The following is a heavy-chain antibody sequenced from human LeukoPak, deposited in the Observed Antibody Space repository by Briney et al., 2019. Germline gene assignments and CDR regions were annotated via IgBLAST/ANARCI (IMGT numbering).Heavy chain of an antibody. CDR3: TRGLHALDI. Sequence: PGGSLRLSCAASGINFASHWMSWVRQAPGKGLEWVAKIKQDGSEKYYVDSVKGRFTISRDNAENSLYLQMNSLRVEDTAVYYCTRGLHALDIWGQGTMVTVSS. CDR1: GINFASHW. V-gene: IGHV3-7*01. CDR2: IKQDGSEK. J-gene: IGHJ3*02.